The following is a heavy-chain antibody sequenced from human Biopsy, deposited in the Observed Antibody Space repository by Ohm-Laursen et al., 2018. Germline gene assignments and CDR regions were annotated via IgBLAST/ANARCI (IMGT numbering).Heavy chain of an antibody. Sequence: SLRLSCTASGFTFSSHAMSWVRQAPGKGLECVSLINGSGGSTYYAGPVKGRFTISRDNSKNTLYLQMNSLRAEDTAVYYCTRDTTYYAGTTYYDALDVWGQGTTVTVSS. CDR3: TRDTTYYAGTTYYDALDV. CDR1: GFTFSSHA. CDR2: INGSGGST. J-gene: IGHJ3*01. V-gene: IGHV3-23*01. D-gene: IGHD2/OR15-2a*01.